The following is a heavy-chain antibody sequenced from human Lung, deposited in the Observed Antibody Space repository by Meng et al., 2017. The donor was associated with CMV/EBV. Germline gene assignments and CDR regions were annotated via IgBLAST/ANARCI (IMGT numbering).Heavy chain of an antibody. V-gene: IGHV4-30-4*01. CDR3: ARVGGCSGGGCYHRLFDY. CDR2: IYYTGST. CDR1: GGSISSGDYY. J-gene: IGHJ4*02. D-gene: IGHD2-15*01. Sequence: VQLQRSGPGLVKPSQTLSLTCTVSGGSISSGDYYWSWIRQPPGKGLEWIGYIYYTGSTYYNPSLKSRVIISVDTSKNQFSLKLNSVTAADTAVYYCARVGGCSGGGCYHRLFDYWGQGTLVTVSS.